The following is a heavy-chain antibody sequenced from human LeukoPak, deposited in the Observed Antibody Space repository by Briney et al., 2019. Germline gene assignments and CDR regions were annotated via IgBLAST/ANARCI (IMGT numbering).Heavy chain of an antibody. D-gene: IGHD6-13*01. CDR3: ARDRAPGIAPH. CDR1: GFTFSSYG. J-gene: IGHJ4*02. CDR2: IWYDGSNK. Sequence: GRSLRLSCAASGFTFSSYGMHWVRQAPGKGLEWVAVIWYDGSNKYYADSVKGRFTISRDNSKNTLYLQMNSLRDEDTAVYYCARDRAPGIAPHWGQGTLVTVSS. V-gene: IGHV3-33*01.